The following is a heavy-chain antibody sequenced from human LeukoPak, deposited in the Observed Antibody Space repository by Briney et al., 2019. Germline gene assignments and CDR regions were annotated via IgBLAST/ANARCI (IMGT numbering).Heavy chain of an antibody. CDR2: INPNSGGT. Sequence: GASVKVSCKASGYTFTGYYMHWVRQAPGQGLEWMGWINPNSGGTNYAQKFQGRGTMTRDTSISTAYMELSMLRSAATAVYYRARGIYRNYLGYWGQGTLVTVSS. V-gene: IGHV1-2*02. CDR1: GYTFTGYY. CDR3: ARGIYRNYLGY. J-gene: IGHJ4*02. D-gene: IGHD4-11*01.